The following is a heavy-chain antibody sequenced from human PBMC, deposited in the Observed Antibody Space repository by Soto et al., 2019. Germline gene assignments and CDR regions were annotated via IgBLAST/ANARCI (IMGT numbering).Heavy chain of an antibody. V-gene: IGHV3-48*01. CDR2: ISSTSSTV. Sequence: EVQLVESGGGLVQPGGSLRLSCAASGFTFSTYSMNWVRQVPGKGLEWVSFISSTSSTVYYADSVKGRFTISRDNAKNSLYLQMGPLRAEDTAVYYCTPDRASPDYWGRGTLVTVSS. J-gene: IGHJ4*02. CDR3: TPDRASPDY. CDR1: GFTFSTYS.